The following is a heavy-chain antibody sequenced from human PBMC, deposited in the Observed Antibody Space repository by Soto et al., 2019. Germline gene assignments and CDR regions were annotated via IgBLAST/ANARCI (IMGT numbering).Heavy chain of an antibody. CDR3: AKDQGIAVAVFDY. Sequence: QVQLQESGPGLVKPSETLSLTCTVSGGSVTSGSYYWSWIRQPPGKGLEWIGYIYNSGSTNYNPSLKSRVTISVDTSKRQISLKLGSVTAADTAVYYCAKDQGIAVAVFDYWGRGTLVTVSS. CDR2: IYNSGST. V-gene: IGHV4-61*01. CDR1: GGSVTSGSYY. J-gene: IGHJ4*02. D-gene: IGHD6-19*01.